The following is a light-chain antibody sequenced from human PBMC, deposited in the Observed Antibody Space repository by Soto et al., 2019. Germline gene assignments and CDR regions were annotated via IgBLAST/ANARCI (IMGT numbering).Light chain of an antibody. CDR2: GAF. J-gene: IGKJ3*01. CDR3: QQTYTAFS. V-gene: IGKV1-39*01. Sequence: DIQMTQSPSSLSASVGDRVTITCRAGQFISKYLNWYQQKPGKAPKLLIFGAFNLEGVVPSLFSGSGCGTEFTTTISGLLPDDFAYYCCQQTYTAFSFGPGTPVEI. CDR1: QFISKY.